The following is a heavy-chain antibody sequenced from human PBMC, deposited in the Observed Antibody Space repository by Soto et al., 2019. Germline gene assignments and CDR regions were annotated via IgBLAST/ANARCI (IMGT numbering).Heavy chain of an antibody. J-gene: IGHJ3*02. D-gene: IGHD2-21*01. CDR2: IYYSGST. CDR3: ARHADYSHDAFDI. CDR1: GGSISRYY. Sequence: SETLSLTCTVSGGSISRYYWSWIRQPPGKGLEWIGYIYYSGSTNYNPSLKSRVTISVDTSKNQFSLKLSSVTAADTAVYYCARHADYSHDAFDIWGQGTMVTVSS. V-gene: IGHV4-59*01.